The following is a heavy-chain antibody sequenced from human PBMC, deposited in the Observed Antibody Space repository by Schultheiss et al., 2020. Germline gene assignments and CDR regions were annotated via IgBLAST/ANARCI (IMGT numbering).Heavy chain of an antibody. CDR3: ARGGSTVPFYYYYYMDV. D-gene: IGHD4-11*01. Sequence: SETLSLTCAVYGGSFSGYYWSWIRQPPGKGLEWIGEINHSGSTNYNPSLKSRVTISVDTSKNQFSLKLSSVTAADTAVYYCARGGSTVPFYYYYYMDVWGKGTTVTVSS. V-gene: IGHV4-34*01. CDR1: GGSFSGYY. CDR2: INHSGST. J-gene: IGHJ6*03.